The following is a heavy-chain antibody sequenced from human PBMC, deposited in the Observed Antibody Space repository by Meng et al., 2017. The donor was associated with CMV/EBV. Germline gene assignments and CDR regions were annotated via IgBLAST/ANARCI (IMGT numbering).Heavy chain of an antibody. J-gene: IGHJ4*02. CDR3: AKQVVPAASGGEELDY. Sequence: SGFTFSSYGMHGVRQAPGKGLEWVAVIWYDGSNKYYADSVKGRFTISRDNSKNTLYLQMNSLRAEDTAVYYCAKQVVPAASGGEELDYWGQGTLVPSPQ. D-gene: IGHD2-2*01. CDR1: GFTFSSYG. V-gene: IGHV3-33*06. CDR2: IWYDGSNK.